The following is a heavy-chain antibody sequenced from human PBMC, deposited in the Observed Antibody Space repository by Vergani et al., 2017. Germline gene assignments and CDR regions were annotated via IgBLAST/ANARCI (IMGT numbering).Heavy chain of an antibody. CDR1: GFAFEDYA. Sequence: EVQLVESGGGLVPPGRSLRLSCVASGFAFEDYAMHWVRQHPGKGLEWVSGISWNSGAVDYADSVRGRFTISRDNAKNSLFLEMNSLRFEDTAVYFCTKGSVYYHDSAGHGYDPYTGFDLWGQGTLVTVSS. CDR2: ISWNSGAV. V-gene: IGHV3-9*01. J-gene: IGHJ3*01. D-gene: IGHD5-12*01. CDR3: TKGSVYYHDSAGHGYDPYTGFDL.